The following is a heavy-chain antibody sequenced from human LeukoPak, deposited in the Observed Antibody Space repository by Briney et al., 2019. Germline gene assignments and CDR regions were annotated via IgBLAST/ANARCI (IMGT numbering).Heavy chain of an antibody. CDR3: ARGDSGSYYFDY. Sequence: GGSLRLSCAASGFTFSSYEMNWVRQAPGKGLEWVSYISSSGSTIYYADSVKGRFTISRDNAKNSLYLQMNSLRAEDTAVYYCARGDSGSYYFDYWGQGTPVTVSS. D-gene: IGHD1-26*01. CDR1: GFTFSSYE. J-gene: IGHJ4*02. V-gene: IGHV3-48*03. CDR2: ISSSGSTI.